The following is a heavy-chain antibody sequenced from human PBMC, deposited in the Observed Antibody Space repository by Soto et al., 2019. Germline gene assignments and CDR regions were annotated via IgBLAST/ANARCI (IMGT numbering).Heavy chain of an antibody. Sequence: SETLSLTCPVSGGSIITRSYYFFCIRQPPGKGLELIGSVYSSGISYYNPSLKSRVTISVDTSKNQFSLKLRSVTAADTAVYYCATTPGLAPGGSFDYWGQGALVTVSS. CDR2: VYSSGIS. CDR3: ATTPGLAPGGSFDY. V-gene: IGHV4-39*01. CDR1: GGSIITRSYY. J-gene: IGHJ4*02. D-gene: IGHD6-13*01.